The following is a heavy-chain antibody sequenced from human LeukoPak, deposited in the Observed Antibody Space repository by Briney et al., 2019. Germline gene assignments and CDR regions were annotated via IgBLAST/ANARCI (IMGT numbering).Heavy chain of an antibody. CDR3: ARHFRELPSAWWFDP. CDR2: IYYSGGT. Sequence: SETLSLTCTVSGGSISSSSYYWGWIRQPPGKGLEWIGSIYYSGGTYYNPSLKSRVTISVDTSKNQFSLKLSSVTAADTAVYYCARHFRELPSAWWFDPWGQGTLVTVSS. D-gene: IGHD1-26*01. CDR1: GGSISSSSYY. V-gene: IGHV4-39*01. J-gene: IGHJ5*02.